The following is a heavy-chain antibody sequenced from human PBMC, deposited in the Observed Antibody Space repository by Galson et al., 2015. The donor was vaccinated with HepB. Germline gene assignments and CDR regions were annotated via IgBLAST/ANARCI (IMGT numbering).Heavy chain of an antibody. V-gene: IGHV4-4*02. CDR1: RGSIRSSNW. J-gene: IGHJ6*02. CDR3: ASGIAARPYYYYGMDV. D-gene: IGHD6-6*01. CDR2: IYHSGST. Sequence: LSLTCDVSRGSIRSSNWWSWVRQSPGKGLEWIGEIYHSGSTYYNPSLKSRVTISVDRSKNQFSLKLSSVTAADTAVYYCASGIAARPYYYYGMDVWGQGTTVTVSS.